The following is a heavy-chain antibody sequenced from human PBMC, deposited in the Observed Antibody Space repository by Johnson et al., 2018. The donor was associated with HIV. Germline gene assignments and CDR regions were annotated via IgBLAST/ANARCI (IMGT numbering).Heavy chain of an antibody. J-gene: IGHJ3*02. D-gene: IGHD3-22*01. V-gene: IGHV3-43*01. CDR3: AKGVSDSSGYYYGEDAFDI. CDR1: GFTFDDYT. CDR2: ISWDGGST. Sequence: QLVESGGVVVQPGGSLRLSCAASGFTFDDYTMHWVRQAPWKGLEWLSLISWDGGSTYYADSVKGRFTISRDNSKNTLYLQMNSVRAEDTAVYYCAKGVSDSSGYYYGEDAFDIWGQGTMVIVSS.